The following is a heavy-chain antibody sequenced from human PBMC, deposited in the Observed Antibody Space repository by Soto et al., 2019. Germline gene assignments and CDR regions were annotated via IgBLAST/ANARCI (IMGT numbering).Heavy chain of an antibody. CDR3: ARGKGIVVVPAAVDAFDI. J-gene: IGHJ3*02. Sequence: ASVKVSCKASGYTFTGYYMHWVRQAPGQGLEWMGWINPNSGGTNYAQKFQGWVTMTRDTSISTAYMELSRLRSDDTAVYYCARGKGIVVVPAAVDAFDIWGQGTMVTVSS. D-gene: IGHD2-2*01. V-gene: IGHV1-2*04. CDR1: GYTFTGYY. CDR2: INPNSGGT.